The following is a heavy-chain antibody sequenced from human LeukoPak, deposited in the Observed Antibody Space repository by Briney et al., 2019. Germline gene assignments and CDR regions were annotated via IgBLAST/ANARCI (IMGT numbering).Heavy chain of an antibody. CDR1: GFKFSDYG. CDR3: ARDLGLDP. V-gene: IGHV3-30*19. CDR2: ISYDGSNK. J-gene: IGHJ5*02. D-gene: IGHD3-10*01. Sequence: GESLKISCVGSGFKFSDYGLHWFRQAPGKGLEWVAVISYDGSNKYYADSVKGRFTISRDNSKNTLYLQMNSLRAEDTAVYYCARDLGLDPWGQGTLVTVSS.